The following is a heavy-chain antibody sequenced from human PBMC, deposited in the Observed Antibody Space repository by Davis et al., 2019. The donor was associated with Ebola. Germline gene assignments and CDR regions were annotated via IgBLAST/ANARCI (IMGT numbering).Heavy chain of an antibody. Sequence: PSETLSLTCTVSGGSISSYYWSWIRQPPGKGLEWIGYIYYSGSTNYNPSLKSRVTISVDTSKNQFALKLSSVTAADTAVYYCARERDGQQLVREGFDYWGQGTLVTVSS. J-gene: IGHJ4*02. D-gene: IGHD6-13*01. CDR3: ARERDGQQLVREGFDY. V-gene: IGHV4-59*01. CDR1: GGSISSYY. CDR2: IYYSGST.